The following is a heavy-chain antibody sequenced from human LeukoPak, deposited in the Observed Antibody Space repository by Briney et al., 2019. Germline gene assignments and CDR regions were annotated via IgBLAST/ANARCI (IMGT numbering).Heavy chain of an antibody. V-gene: IGHV3-48*03. CDR3: ARFAGYSSAWYWDH. CDR2: ISDTGGGSII. CDR1: GFTFSSYE. D-gene: IGHD6-19*01. Sequence: PGGSLRLSCVASGFTFSSYEMNWVRQAPGKGLEWIAYISDTGGGSIIYYADSVKGRFTISRDNAKNSVFLQMNSLRAEDTAVYYCARFAGYSSAWYWDHWGQETLVTVSS. J-gene: IGHJ4*02.